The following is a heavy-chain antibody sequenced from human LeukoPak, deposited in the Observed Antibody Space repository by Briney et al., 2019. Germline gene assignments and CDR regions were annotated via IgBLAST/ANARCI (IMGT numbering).Heavy chain of an antibody. V-gene: IGHV3-53*05. Sequence: GGSLRLSCAASGFTVSSNYMSWVRQAPGKGLEWVSVIYSGGSTYYADSVKGRFTISRDNSKNTLYLQMNSLRAEDTAVYYCARASGRYSSSFYGMDVWGQGTTVTVSS. J-gene: IGHJ6*02. CDR3: ARASGRYSSSFYGMDV. CDR1: GFTVSSNY. D-gene: IGHD6-13*01. CDR2: IYSGGST.